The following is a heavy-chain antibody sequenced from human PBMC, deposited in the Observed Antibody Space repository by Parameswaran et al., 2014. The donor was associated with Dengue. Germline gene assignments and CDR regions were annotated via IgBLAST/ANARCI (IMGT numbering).Heavy chain of an antibody. J-gene: IGHJ4*02. CDR2: IYHSGST. D-gene: IGHD6-19*01. Sequence: RWIRQPPGKGLEWIGEIYHSGSTNYNPSLKSRVTISVDKSKNQFSLKLSSVTAADTAVYYCARDIGIAVAGTSDYWGQGTLVTVSS. V-gene: IGHV4-4*02. CDR3: ARDIGIAVAGTSDY.